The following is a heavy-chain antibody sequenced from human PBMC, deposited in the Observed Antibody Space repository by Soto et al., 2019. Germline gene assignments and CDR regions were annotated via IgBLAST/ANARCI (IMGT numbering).Heavy chain of an antibody. D-gene: IGHD2-21*01. CDR3: TIGSWSGEVFDI. CDR1: GGTFSTYS. CDR2: IIPILGIA. V-gene: IGHV1-69*02. Sequence: SVKVSCKDSGGTFSTYSMFWVRQAPGQGLEWMGRIIPILGIANYAQKFQDRVTITADKSTSTAYMELSSLRSEDTALYFCTIGSWSGEVFDIRAQRTTVTVSS. J-gene: IGHJ3*02.